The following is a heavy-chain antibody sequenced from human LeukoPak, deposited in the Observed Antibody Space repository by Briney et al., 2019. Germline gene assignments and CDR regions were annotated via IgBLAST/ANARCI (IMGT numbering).Heavy chain of an antibody. V-gene: IGHV4-34*01. D-gene: IGHD5-12*01. CDR1: GGSISSYY. CDR2: INHSGST. Sequence: SETLSLTCTVSGGSISSYYWSWIRQPPGKGLEWIGEINHSGSTNYNPSLKSRVTISVDTSKNQFSLKLSSVTAADTAVYYCARGRGYSGYAHFDYWGQGTLVTVSS. CDR3: ARGRGYSGYAHFDY. J-gene: IGHJ4*02.